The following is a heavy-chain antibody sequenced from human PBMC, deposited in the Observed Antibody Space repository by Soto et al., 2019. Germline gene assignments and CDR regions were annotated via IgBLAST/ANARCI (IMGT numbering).Heavy chain of an antibody. V-gene: IGHV3-11*06. D-gene: IGHD2-15*01. J-gene: IGHJ5*02. Sequence: QVQLVESGGGLVPPVGSLRLSCAGSGFTFGDSYMSWIRQAPGKGLEWLSYISPGSRYPAYADSVKGRFTISRDNAKRSLYLQMMSLTAEDTAIYYCVRGGGGGLFDPWGQGTMVTVSS. CDR1: GFTFGDSY. CDR3: VRGGGGGLFDP. CDR2: ISPGSRYP.